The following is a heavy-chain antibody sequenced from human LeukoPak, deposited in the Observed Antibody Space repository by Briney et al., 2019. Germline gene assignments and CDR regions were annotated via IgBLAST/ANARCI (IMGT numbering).Heavy chain of an antibody. D-gene: IGHD5-12*01. CDR1: GFTVSSIY. CDR2: ISSSSSYI. V-gene: IGHV3-21*01. CDR3: ARASGMATITRIDAFDI. J-gene: IGHJ3*02. Sequence: KTGGSLRLSCAASGFTVSSIYMSWVRQAPGKGLEWVSSISSSSSYIYYADSVKGRFTISRDNAKNSLYLQMNSLRAEDTAVYYCARASGMATITRIDAFDIWGQGTMVTVSS.